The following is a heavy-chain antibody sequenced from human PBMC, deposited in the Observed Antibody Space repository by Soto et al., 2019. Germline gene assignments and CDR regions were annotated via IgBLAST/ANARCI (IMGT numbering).Heavy chain of an antibody. J-gene: IGHJ4*02. CDR3: AGSGGYDGGRGY. CDR2: IHYSGST. V-gene: IGHV4-59*01. CDR1: GGSIYTYY. Sequence: SETLSLTCTVSGGSIYTYYWTWIRQPPGKGLECIGYIHYSGSTNYSPSLKSRVTISLNTSKNQFSLNLSSVTAADTAVYYCAGSGGYDGGRGYWGQGILVTVSS. D-gene: IGHD1-26*01.